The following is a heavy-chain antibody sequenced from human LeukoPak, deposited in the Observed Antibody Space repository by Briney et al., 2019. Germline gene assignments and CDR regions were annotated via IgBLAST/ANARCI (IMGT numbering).Heavy chain of an antibody. CDR1: GFTFNNYV. J-gene: IGHJ4*02. D-gene: IGHD1-14*01. V-gene: IGHV3-64*01. Sequence: GGSLRLSCAASGFTFNNYVMHWVRQAPGKGLEHVSAITSDGGSTYYANSVKGRFTISRDNSKNTLSLQMGNLRAEDMAVYYCARARSNGDYDYWGQGTLVTVSS. CDR3: ARARSNGDYDY. CDR2: ITSDGGST.